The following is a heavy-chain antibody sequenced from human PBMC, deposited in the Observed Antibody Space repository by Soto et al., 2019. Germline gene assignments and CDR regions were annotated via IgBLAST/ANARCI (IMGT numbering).Heavy chain of an antibody. CDR3: AHRILPTVFGLVTTTAIYFDF. CDR2: IYWDDDK. V-gene: IGHV2-5*02. D-gene: IGHD3-3*01. CDR1: GFSLTTSGVG. J-gene: IGHJ4*02. Sequence: QITLNESGPTVVRPTETLTLTCRFSGFSLTTSGVGVGWIRQSPGKAPEWLALIYWDDDKRYSASLKSRLTIHQDTPKNQVVLTVSDLGPTANATHCCAHRILPTVFGLVTTTAIYFDFWGQGTPVAVSS.